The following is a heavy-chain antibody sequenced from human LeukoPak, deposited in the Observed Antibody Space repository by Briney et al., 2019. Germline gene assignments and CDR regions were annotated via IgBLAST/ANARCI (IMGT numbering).Heavy chain of an antibody. D-gene: IGHD5-18*01. V-gene: IGHV3-7*05. J-gene: IGHJ3*02. CDR2: INQDGSEK. CDR3: ARDRGYSTFDM. Sequence: GGSLRLSCVASGFTFSSYWMAWVRQAPGKGLEWVANINQDGSEKNYVDSVKGRFTISRDNAKNSLCLQMNSLRAEDTAVYYCARDRGYSTFDMWGQGTMVTVS. CDR1: GFTFSSYW.